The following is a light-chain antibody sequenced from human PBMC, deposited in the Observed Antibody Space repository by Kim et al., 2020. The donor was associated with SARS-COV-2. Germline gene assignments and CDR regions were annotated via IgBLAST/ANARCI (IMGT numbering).Light chain of an antibody. V-gene: IGKV3-20*01. CDR3: QQFGTSLWT. CDR1: RTVFARN. Sequence: SPGDRATLSCRASRTVFARNFIWYQQKPREAPRVLIYGASTSATGVPDRFSGSGSGTDFILTITRLEPDDFAVYYCQQFGTSLWTFGQGTKVDIK. J-gene: IGKJ1*01. CDR2: GAS.